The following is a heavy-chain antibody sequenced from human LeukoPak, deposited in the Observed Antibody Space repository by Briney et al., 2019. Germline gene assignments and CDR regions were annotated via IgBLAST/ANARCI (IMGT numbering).Heavy chain of an antibody. J-gene: IGHJ4*02. CDR1: GFTVSSYS. CDR2: ISSSSSYI. D-gene: IGHD4-17*01. V-gene: IGHV3-21*01. CDR3: ARGGLTVTDPFDY. Sequence: KSGRSLRLSCAASGFTVSSYSMNWVRQAPGKGLEWVSSISSSSSYIYYADSVKGRFTISRDNAKNSLCLQMNSLRAEDTAVYYCARGGLTVTDPFDYWGQGTLVTVSS.